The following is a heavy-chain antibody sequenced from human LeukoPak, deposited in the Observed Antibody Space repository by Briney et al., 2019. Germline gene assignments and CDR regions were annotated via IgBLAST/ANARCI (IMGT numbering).Heavy chain of an antibody. CDR3: AKDSSSSGYYYYYGMDV. CDR1: GFTFDDYA. Sequence: GRSLRLSCAASGFTFDDYAMHWVRQASGKGLEWVSGISWNSGSIGYADSVKGRFTISRDNAKNSLYLQMNSLRAEDTALYYCAKDSSSSGYYYYYGMDVWGQGTTVTVSS. D-gene: IGHD6-6*01. V-gene: IGHV3-9*01. J-gene: IGHJ6*02. CDR2: ISWNSGSI.